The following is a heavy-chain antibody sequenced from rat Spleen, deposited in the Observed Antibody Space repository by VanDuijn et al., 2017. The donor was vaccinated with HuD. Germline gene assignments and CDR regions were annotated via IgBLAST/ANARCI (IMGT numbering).Heavy chain of an antibody. V-gene: IGHV5-7*01. CDR2: ISWGGSST. J-gene: IGHJ4*01. Sequence: EVKLVESGGGLVQPGRSLKLSCAASGFTFDDYGMAWVRQAPKNGLEWVASISWGGSSTYYPDNVKGRFTISRDNAKNALYLQMNNLRSEDTATYYCTRNAYYYVMDAWGQGASVTVSS. CDR1: GFTFDDYG. CDR3: TRNAYYYVMDA.